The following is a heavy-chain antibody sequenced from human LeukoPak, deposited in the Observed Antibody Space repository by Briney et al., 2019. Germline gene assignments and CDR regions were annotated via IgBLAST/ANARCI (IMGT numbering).Heavy chain of an antibody. J-gene: IGHJ3*02. D-gene: IGHD6-19*01. Sequence: GGSLRLSCSVSGLSISRYGMSWVRQAPGKGLEWVSSISDTGDHRHYADYVKGRFTISRDMSRNMVFLQMSSLRVEDTAVYYCAHIQGWYNPALQIGGQGTMVIVSS. CDR3: AHIQGWYNPALQI. CDR2: ISDTGDHR. CDR1: GLSISRYG. V-gene: IGHV3-23*01.